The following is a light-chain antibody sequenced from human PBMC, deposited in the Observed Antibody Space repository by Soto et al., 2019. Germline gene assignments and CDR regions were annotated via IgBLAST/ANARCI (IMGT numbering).Light chain of an antibody. J-gene: IGKJ2*01. Sequence: DIQMTQSPSTLSASVGDRVTITCRASQSISNWLAWYQQRPGKAPKLLIFDAFILESGVPSRFSGSGSGTEFTLTISDLQPDDFATYYCQHYSTSSPYTFGQGTTLEIK. CDR1: QSISNW. CDR3: QHYSTSSPYT. CDR2: DAF. V-gene: IGKV1-5*01.